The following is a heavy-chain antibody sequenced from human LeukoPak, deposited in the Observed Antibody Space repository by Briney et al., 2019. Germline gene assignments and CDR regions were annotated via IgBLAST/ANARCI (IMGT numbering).Heavy chain of an antibody. J-gene: IGHJ6*03. CDR3: ARDRSAAGIVVVTAPGYYYYMDV. CDR1: GGSISSYY. CDR2: IYYSGST. D-gene: IGHD2-2*01. V-gene: IGHV4-59*01. Sequence: PSETLSLTCTVSGGSISSYYWSWIRQPPGKGLEWIGYIYYSGSTNYNPSLKSRVTISVDTSKNLFSLKLSSVTAADTAVYYCARDRSAAGIVVVTAPGYYYYMDVWGKGTTVTVSS.